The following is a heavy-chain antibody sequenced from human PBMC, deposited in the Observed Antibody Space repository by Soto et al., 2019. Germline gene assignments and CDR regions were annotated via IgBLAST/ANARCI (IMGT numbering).Heavy chain of an antibody. Sequence: EVQLVESGGGLVQPGGSLRLSCSASGFIFRSYAMIWVRQGPGKGLEYVSGISIHENGGSTYYADSVKGRFTICSDDSKNTLHLQVNSLRAEDTAVYYCVKGGVNNYGDWFGPWGRGNLVTLSS. CDR1: GFIFRSYA. J-gene: IGHJ5*02. CDR2: ISIHENGGST. CDR3: VKGGVNNYGDWFGP. D-gene: IGHD3-16*01. V-gene: IGHV3-64D*06.